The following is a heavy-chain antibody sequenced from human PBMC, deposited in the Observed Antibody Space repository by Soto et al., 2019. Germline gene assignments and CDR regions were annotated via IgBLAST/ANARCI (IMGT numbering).Heavy chain of an antibody. CDR1: GVPVISNY. CDR2: LYTGTDT. V-gene: IGHV3-53*01. J-gene: IGHJ4*02. CDR3: ARSRYTGTYSGSFLDY. D-gene: IGHD1-26*01. Sequence: PGRVLRRTCADSGVPVISNYMTWVRQAPGKGLEWVAILYTGTDTVYADSVKGRFTISRDSSKNTFYLQMNSLRAEDTAMYFCARSRYTGTYSGSFLDYWGQGSLVTVSS.